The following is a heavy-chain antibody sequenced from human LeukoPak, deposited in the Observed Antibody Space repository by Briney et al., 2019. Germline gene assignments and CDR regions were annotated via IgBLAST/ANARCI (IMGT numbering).Heavy chain of an antibody. CDR3: AKNLVYSSSYSDY. D-gene: IGHD6-6*01. V-gene: IGHV3-23*01. CDR2: ISGSGGST. Sequence: PGGSLRLSCAASGFTFSSYAMSWVRQAPGKGLEWVSAISGSGGSTYYADSVKGRFTISGDNSKNTLYLQMNSLRAEDTAVYYCAKNLVYSSSYSDYWGQGTLVTVSS. J-gene: IGHJ4*02. CDR1: GFTFSSYA.